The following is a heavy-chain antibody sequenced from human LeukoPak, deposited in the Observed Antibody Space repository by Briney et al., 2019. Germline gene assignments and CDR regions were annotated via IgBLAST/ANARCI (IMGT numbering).Heavy chain of an antibody. Sequence: PSETLSLTCTVSGGSISSYYWSWIRQPPGKGLEWIGYIYYSGSTNYNPSLKSRVTISVDTSKNQFSLKLSSVTAADTAVYYCARVGYSSSFDLWGQGTLVTVSS. CDR2: IYYSGST. J-gene: IGHJ4*02. CDR3: ARVGYSSSFDL. D-gene: IGHD6-13*01. CDR1: GGSISSYY. V-gene: IGHV4-59*01.